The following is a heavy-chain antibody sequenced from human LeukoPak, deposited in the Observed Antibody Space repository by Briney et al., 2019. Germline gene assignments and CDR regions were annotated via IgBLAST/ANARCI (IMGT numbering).Heavy chain of an antibody. CDR1: GLTVSSNY. J-gene: IGHJ4*02. V-gene: IGHV3-53*01. Sequence: GGSLRLSCAASGLTVSSNYMTWVRQAPGKGLEWVSVIYSGGSTYYADSVKGRFTISRDKSKNTLYLQMNSLRAEDMAVYYCARDRSGSYDYWGQGTLVTVSS. D-gene: IGHD1-26*01. CDR2: IYSGGST. CDR3: ARDRSGSYDY.